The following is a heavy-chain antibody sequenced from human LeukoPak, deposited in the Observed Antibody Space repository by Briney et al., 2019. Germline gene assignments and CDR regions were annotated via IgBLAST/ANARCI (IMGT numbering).Heavy chain of an antibody. V-gene: IGHV4-39*01. CDR3: ARRTRYAGGYYYYYGMDV. Sequence: PSETLSLTCTVSGGSISSSSYYWGWIRQPPGKGLEWIGSIYYSGSTYYNPSLKSRVTISVDTSKNQFSLKLSSVTAADTAVYYCARRTRYAGGYYYYYGMDVWGQGTTVTVSS. D-gene: IGHD5-12*01. CDR1: GGSISSSSYY. J-gene: IGHJ6*02. CDR2: IYYSGST.